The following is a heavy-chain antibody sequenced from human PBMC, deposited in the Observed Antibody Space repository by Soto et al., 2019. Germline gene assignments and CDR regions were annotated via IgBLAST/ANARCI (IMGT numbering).Heavy chain of an antibody. CDR1: GGTFSSYA. J-gene: IGHJ5*02. CDR2: ILPIFGTA. Sequence: QVQLVQSGAEVKKPGSSVKVSCKASGGTFSSYAISWVRQAPGQGLEWMGGILPIFGTANYAQKFQGRVTITADESTSTASMELSSLRSEDTAVYYCARDSSRTAMAYGWFDPWGQGTLVTVSS. V-gene: IGHV1-69*01. CDR3: ARDSSRTAMAYGWFDP. D-gene: IGHD5-18*01.